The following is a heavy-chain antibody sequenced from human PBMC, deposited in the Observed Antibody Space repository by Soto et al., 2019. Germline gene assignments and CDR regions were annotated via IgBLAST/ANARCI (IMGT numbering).Heavy chain of an antibody. CDR2: TSAYKGKT. D-gene: IGHD6-19*01. J-gene: IGHJ4*02. Sequence: QVQLVQSGGEVKKTGASVKVSCQASGYTFTSSGISWVRQAPGQGLEWMGWTSAYKGKTNYAQKLQGRVTMTTDTSTSTAYMELRSLRSDDTAVYYCARDSSGRANFDYWGQGTLVTVSS. CDR3: ARDSSGRANFDY. V-gene: IGHV1-18*01. CDR1: GYTFTSSG.